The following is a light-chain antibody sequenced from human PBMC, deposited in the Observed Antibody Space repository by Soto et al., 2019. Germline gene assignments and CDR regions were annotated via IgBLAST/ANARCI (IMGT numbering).Light chain of an antibody. J-gene: IGLJ1*01. CDR3: QVWDSSSDHYV. Sequence: SYELTQHPSESVAPGETASITCGGDKIGRKRVHWYQQRPGQAPVLVMYYNNDRPSEIPERFSGSNSGNTATLSISRVEAGDEADYYCQVWDSSSDHYVFGTGTKLTVL. V-gene: IGLV3-21*04. CDR1: KIGRKR. CDR2: YNN.